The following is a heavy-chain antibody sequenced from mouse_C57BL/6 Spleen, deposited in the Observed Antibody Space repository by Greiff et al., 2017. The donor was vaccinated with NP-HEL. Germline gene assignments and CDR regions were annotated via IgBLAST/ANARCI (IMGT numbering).Heavy chain of an antibody. CDR2: IWSGGST. CDR3: AGYYYGRDYAMDY. J-gene: IGHJ4*01. Sequence: QVQLKQSGPGLVQPSQSLSITCTVSGFSFTSYGVHWVRQSPGKGLEWLGVIWSGGSTDYNAAFISRLSISKDNSKSQVFFKMNSLQADDTAIYYCAGYYYGRDYAMDYWGQGTSVTVSS. CDR1: GFSFTSYG. D-gene: IGHD1-1*01. V-gene: IGHV2-2*01.